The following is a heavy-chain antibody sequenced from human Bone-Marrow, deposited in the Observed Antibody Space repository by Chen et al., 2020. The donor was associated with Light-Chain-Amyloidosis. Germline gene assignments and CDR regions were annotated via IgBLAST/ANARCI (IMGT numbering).Heavy chain of an antibody. CDR2: MYYSGST. Sequence: QLQLQESGPGLVKPSETLSLTCSVSGDSITRSDYYWGWIRQTPGKGLEWIGSMYYSGSTYYNPSLKSRVSISVDTSKNQFSLKLSSVTAADTALYYCARHDWHSRAPVLNWFDPWGQGTLVTVSS. D-gene: IGHD6-13*01. CDR3: ARHDWHSRAPVLNWFDP. J-gene: IGHJ5*02. CDR1: GDSITRSDYY. V-gene: IGHV4-39*01.